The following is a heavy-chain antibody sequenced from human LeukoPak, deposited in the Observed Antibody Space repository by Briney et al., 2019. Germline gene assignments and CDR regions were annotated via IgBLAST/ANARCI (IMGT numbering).Heavy chain of an antibody. CDR3: GREPRGLQPI. CDR2: MNQDGSQT. Sequence: GGSLRLSCAGSGFSAFPFSDGWMAWVRQAPGKGLEWVAMMNQDGSQTFYVDSVKGRLTISRDNAKNSLYLQMNSLRVEDTAVYYCGREPRGLQPIWGQGTLVAVSP. V-gene: IGHV3-7*01. CDR1: GFSAFPFSDGW. J-gene: IGHJ4*02.